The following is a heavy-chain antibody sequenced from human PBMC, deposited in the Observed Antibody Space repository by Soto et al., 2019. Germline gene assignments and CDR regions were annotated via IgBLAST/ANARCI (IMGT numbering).Heavy chain of an antibody. CDR1: GYSFTDYW. D-gene: IGHD3-3*01. CDR2: IYPGDSDT. Sequence: GESLKISCKGSGYSFTDYWIGWVRQTPGKGLEWMGIIYPGDSDTRYSPSFQGQVTISADRSISTAYLQWSSLRASDTAMYYCARLPYDFWSGYFPLFDYWGQGTLVTVSS. CDR3: ARLPYDFWSGYFPLFDY. V-gene: IGHV5-51*01. J-gene: IGHJ4*02.